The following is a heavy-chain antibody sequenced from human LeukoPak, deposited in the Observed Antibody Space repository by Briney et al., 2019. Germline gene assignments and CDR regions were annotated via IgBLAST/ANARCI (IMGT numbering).Heavy chain of an antibody. CDR2: ISAYNGNT. D-gene: IGHD1-1*01. Sequence: ASVKVSCKASGYTFTSYGISWVRQAPGRGLEWMGWISAYNGNTNYAQKLQGRVTMTTDTSTSTAYMELRSLRSDDTAVYYCARDIWAQLEYAFDIWGQGTMVTVSS. V-gene: IGHV1-18*01. CDR1: GYTFTSYG. CDR3: ARDIWAQLEYAFDI. J-gene: IGHJ3*02.